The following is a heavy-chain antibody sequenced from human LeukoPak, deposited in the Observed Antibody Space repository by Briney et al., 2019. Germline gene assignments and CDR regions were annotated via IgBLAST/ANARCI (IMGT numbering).Heavy chain of an antibody. J-gene: IGHJ4*02. Sequence: SVKVSCKTSGDTFSTYTISWVRQAPGQGLEWMGRIIPLLAIANYTQKFQGRVTITADKSTSTAFMELSSLRSEDTAVYYCARYFAEGDPFDYWGQGTLVTVSS. D-gene: IGHD3-9*01. V-gene: IGHV1-69*02. CDR2: IIPLLAIA. CDR3: ARYFAEGDPFDY. CDR1: GDTFSTYT.